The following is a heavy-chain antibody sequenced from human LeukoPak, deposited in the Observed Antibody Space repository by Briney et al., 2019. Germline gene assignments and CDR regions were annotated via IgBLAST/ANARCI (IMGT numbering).Heavy chain of an antibody. V-gene: IGHV3-33*01. CDR2: LVYDERN. CDR1: GFPFRSYG. Sequence: GGSLRLSCAASGFPFRSYGMHWVRQAPGKGLEWVARLVYDERNDYANSVKGRFTISRDNSKNMLYLQMVNLRVDDTAMYYCARDLSAAYDFWGQGILVTVPS. D-gene: IGHD2-21*01. J-gene: IGHJ4*02. CDR3: ARDLSAAYDF.